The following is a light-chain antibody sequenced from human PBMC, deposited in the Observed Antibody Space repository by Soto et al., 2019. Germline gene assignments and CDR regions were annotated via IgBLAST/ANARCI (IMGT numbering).Light chain of an antibody. CDR2: GAS. CDR1: KVFTYI. CDR3: QQYNDWPPNYT. Sequence: TVRTQSPGTLFFSPGEKATFFCWASKVFTYIVAWYQHFPGQAPRLLIHGASTRANGVPARFSGSGSGTEFTLTITSVQSEDFATYYCQQYNDWPPNYTFGRGTRLEI. V-gene: IGKV3-15*01. J-gene: IGKJ2*01.